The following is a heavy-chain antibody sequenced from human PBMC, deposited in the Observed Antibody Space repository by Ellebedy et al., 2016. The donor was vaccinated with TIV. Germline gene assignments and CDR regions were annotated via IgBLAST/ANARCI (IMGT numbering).Heavy chain of an antibody. CDR2: ISHTGTRT. CDR3: AKDAWERARISWEHDS. Sequence: GESLKISCAASGFTFSRYAIGWVRQAPGKGLEWVSTISHTGTRTYYTNSVEGRFIISRDISKRALYLQMNSLRAEDTAVYYCAKDAWERARISWEHDSWGQGTLVTVSS. CDR1: GFTFSRYA. D-gene: IGHD5-24*01. V-gene: IGHV3-23*01. J-gene: IGHJ4*02.